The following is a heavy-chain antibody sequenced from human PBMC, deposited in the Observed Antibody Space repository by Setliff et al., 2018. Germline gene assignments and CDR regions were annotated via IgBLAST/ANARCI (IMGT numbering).Heavy chain of an antibody. Sequence: ETLSLTCTVSGGSISSYYWSWIRQPPGKGLEWIGYVYTSGSTNYNPSLKSRVTISVDTSKNQFSLKLSSVTAADTAVYYCARSRGYKHDSSGYYYDHYYYYYMDVWGKGTPVTVSS. V-gene: IGHV4-4*08. CDR1: GGSISSYY. D-gene: IGHD3-22*01. CDR3: ARSRGYKHDSSGYYYDHYYYYYMDV. J-gene: IGHJ6*03. CDR2: VYTSGST.